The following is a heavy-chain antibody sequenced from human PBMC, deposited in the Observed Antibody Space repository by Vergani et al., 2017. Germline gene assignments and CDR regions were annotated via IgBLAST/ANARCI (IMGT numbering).Heavy chain of an antibody. V-gene: IGHV3-23*01. CDR2: ISGSGGST. J-gene: IGHJ2*01. CDR1: GFPFSSYA. D-gene: IGHD5-18*01. Sequence: EVQLLESGGGLVQPGGSLRLSCAASGFPFSSYAMSWVRQAPGKGLEWVSAISGSGGSTYYADAVKGRFTISRDNSKSTLYLQMNSLRAEDTAVYYCAKDRGYSYGYFDLWGRGTLVTVSS. CDR3: AKDRGYSYGYFDL.